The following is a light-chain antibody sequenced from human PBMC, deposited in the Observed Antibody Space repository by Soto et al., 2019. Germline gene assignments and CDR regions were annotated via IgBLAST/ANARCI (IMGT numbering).Light chain of an antibody. CDR3: NSYTSTSVNWV. V-gene: IGLV2-14*01. CDR2: EVS. CDR1: SSAVGAYNY. J-gene: IGLJ3*02. Sequence: QSALTQPASVSGSPGQSITISCTGTSSAVGAYNYVSWYRQHPGKAPKLLIYEVSNRPSGVSHRFSGSKSANTASLTISGLQAEDEADYYCNSYTSTSVNWVFGGGTKLTVL.